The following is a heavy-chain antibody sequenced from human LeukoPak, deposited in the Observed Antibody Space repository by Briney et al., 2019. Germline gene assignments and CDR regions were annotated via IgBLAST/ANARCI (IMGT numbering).Heavy chain of an antibody. CDR1: GFTFRNYG. D-gene: IGHD2-8*01. J-gene: IGHJ6*02. CDR2: ISYDGSNK. Sequence: GRSLRLSCAASGFTFRNYGMHWVRQAPGKGLEWVAVISYDGSNKYYADSAKGRFTISRDNSKNTLYLQMNSLRAEDTAVYYCARGPERTGVGTRYYYGMDVWGQGTTVTVSS. V-gene: IGHV3-30*03. CDR3: ARGPERTGVGTRYYYGMDV.